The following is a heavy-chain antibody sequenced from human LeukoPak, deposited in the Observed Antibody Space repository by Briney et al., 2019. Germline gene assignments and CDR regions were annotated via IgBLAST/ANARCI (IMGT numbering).Heavy chain of an antibody. D-gene: IGHD1-14*01. CDR1: GFTVSNNY. CDR3: VRKNRDFNAAFDI. Sequence: PGGSLRLSCAASGFTVSNNYMSWVRPAPGKGLEWVSISYSDSNTNYPNSVKGRFTISRDTSQNTLSLQMNSLRAEDTAVYYCVRKNRDFNAAFDIWGQGTVVTVSS. J-gene: IGHJ3*02. V-gene: IGHV3-53*01. CDR2: SYSDSNT.